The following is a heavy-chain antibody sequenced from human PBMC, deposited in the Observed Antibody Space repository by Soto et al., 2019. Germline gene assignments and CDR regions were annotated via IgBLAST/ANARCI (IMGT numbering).Heavy chain of an antibody. CDR1: GFTFSSYG. CDR2: ISYDGSNK. V-gene: IGHV3-30*03. Sequence: QVQLVESGGGVVQPGRSLRLSCAASGFTFSSYGMHWVRQAPGKGLEWVAVISYDGSNKYYADCVKGRFTISRDNSKNTLYLQMNSLRAEDTAVYYCASNSPLVVAYLWGQGTLVTVSS. CDR3: ASNSPLVVAYL. D-gene: IGHD3-22*01. J-gene: IGHJ5*02.